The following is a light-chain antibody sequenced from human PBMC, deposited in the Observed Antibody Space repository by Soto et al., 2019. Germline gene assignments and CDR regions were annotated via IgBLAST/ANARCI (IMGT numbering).Light chain of an antibody. V-gene: IGLV2-14*01. CDR1: SSDVGGYNY. CDR3: SSYSSSTTLEV. J-gene: IGLJ2*01. CDR2: TVS. Sequence: QSAMTQPASVSGSPGQSITISCTGTSSDVGGYNYVSWYQQHPGKAPKLMIYTVSNRPSGVSNRFSGSKSGNTASLTISGLHAEDEADYYCSSYSSSTTLEVFGGGTKLTVL.